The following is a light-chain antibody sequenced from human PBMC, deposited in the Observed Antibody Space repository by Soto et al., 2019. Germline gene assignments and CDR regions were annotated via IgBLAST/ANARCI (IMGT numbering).Light chain of an antibody. V-gene: IGKV1-5*03. CDR2: KAS. CDR1: QSISSW. J-gene: IGKJ4*01. CDR3: QQYNSWPLT. Sequence: DIQMTQSPSTLSASVGDRVTITCRASQSISSWLAWYQQKPGKAPNLLIYKASSLESGVPSRLSGSGSGTEFILTISSLQPDDFATYYCQQYNSWPLTFGGGTKVEIK.